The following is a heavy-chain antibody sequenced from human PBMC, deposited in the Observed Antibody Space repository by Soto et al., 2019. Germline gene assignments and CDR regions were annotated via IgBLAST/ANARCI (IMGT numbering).Heavy chain of an antibody. V-gene: IGHV4-4*02. J-gene: IGHJ4*02. CDR2: IYHSGTI. Sequence: QVQLQESGPGLVKPSGTLSLTCAVSGDSINSSNWWSWVRQPPGKGLEWIGEIYHSGTINYNPSLKSRISTSLDKSKNQFSLKLNSVTAADTAVYFCASSKRPTVLVDYWGQGALVTVSS. D-gene: IGHD2-8*02. CDR1: GDSINSSNW. CDR3: ASSKRPTVLVDY.